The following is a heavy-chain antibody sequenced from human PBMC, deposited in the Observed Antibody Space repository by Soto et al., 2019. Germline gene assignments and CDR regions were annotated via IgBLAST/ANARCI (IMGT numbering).Heavy chain of an antibody. Sequence: QGQLLQSGDEVKKPGASVRVSCRASGYDFTSYGISWVRQAPGQGLEWVSWISAYNGKRDTAQKFQGRVTMTLATSTDTAHMELGDLTSGDTAVYYCARGRIVASIHDAFEIWGQVTMVAVSS. CDR1: GYDFTSYG. V-gene: IGHV1-18*01. D-gene: IGHD2-21*01. CDR2: ISAYNGKR. J-gene: IGHJ3*02. CDR3: ARGRIVASIHDAFEI.